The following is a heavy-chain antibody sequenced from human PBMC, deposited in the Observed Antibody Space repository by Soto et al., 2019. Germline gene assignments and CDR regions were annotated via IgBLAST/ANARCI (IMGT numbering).Heavy chain of an antibody. CDR1: GGTFSSYA. J-gene: IGHJ6*04. CDR2: IIPIFGTA. V-gene: IGHV1-69*13. CDR3: ARDSKVRSSSSGSPTTTLSYYYGMDV. Sequence: ASVKVSCKASGGTFSSYAISWVRQAPGQGLEWMGGIIPIFGTANYAQKFQGRVTITADESTSTAYMELSSLRSGDTAVHYCARDSKVRSSSSGSPTTTLSYYYGMDVWGKGTTVTVSS. D-gene: IGHD6-6*01.